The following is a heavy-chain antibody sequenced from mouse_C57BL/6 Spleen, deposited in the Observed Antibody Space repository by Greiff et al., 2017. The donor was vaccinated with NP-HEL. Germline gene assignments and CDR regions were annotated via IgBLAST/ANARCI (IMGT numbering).Heavy chain of an antibody. D-gene: IGHD2-4*01. CDR1: GYTFTDYS. V-gene: IGHV1-75*01. CDR3: ARRSNYDYDGPYYFDY. J-gene: IGHJ2*01. CDR2: IFPGSGST. Sequence: VQLQQSGPELVKPGASVKISCKASGYTFTDYSINWVKQRPGQGLEWIGWIFPGSGSTYYNEKFKGKATLTVDKSSSTAYMLLSSLTSEDAAVYFCARRSNYDYDGPYYFDYWGQGTTLTVSS.